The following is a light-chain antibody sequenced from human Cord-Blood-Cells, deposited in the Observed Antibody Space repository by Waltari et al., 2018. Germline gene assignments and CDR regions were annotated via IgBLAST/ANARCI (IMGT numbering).Light chain of an antibody. CDR2: AAS. CDR3: EQSYSTPLT. Sequence: PMTQSPSSLSASVADGVTVTCRASQSISSYLNWYQQKPGKAPKRLFYAASSLQSGVPSRFSGSGSGTDFTVTISSLQPEDFATYYCEQSYSTPLTFGGGTKVEIK. CDR1: QSISSY. V-gene: IGKV1-39*01. J-gene: IGKJ4*01.